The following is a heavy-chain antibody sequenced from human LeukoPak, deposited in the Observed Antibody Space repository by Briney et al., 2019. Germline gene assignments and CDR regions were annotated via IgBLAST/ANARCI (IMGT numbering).Heavy chain of an antibody. CDR2: INPNSGGT. D-gene: IGHD4-11*01. J-gene: IGHJ3*02. Sequence: GASVKVSCKASGYTFTGYYMHWVRQAPGQGLEWMGWINPNSGGTNYAQKFQGRVTMTRDTSISTAYMELSRLRSDDTAVYYCARGLGLTVTTVRAAFDIWGQGTMVTVSS. V-gene: IGHV1-2*02. CDR1: GYTFTGYY. CDR3: ARGLGLTVTTVRAAFDI.